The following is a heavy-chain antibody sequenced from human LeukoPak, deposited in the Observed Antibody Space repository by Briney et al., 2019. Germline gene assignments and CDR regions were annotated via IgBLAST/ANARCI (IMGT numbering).Heavy chain of an antibody. CDR2: VYPGDSDT. CDR1: GYAFTNYW. V-gene: IGHV5-51*01. J-gene: IGHJ3*02. D-gene: IGHD4-23*01. CDR3: ARQLDYGGFGAFGI. Sequence: GESLKISCKGSGYAFTNYWIHWVRQMPGKGLEWMGDVYPGDSDTRYSPSFQGQVTISADKSITTTYLQWNSLKASDTAIYYCARQLDYGGFGAFGIWGQGTMVTVSS.